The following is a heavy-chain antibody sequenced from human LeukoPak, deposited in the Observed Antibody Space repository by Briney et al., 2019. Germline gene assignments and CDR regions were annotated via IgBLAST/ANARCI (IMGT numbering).Heavy chain of an antibody. Sequence: GGSLRLSCAASGFTFSSYGMHWVRQAPGKGLEWVAFVRYDGSNKYYADSVRGRFTISRDNSQNTLYLQMNSLRAEDTAVYYCAKLVVPAAPGYYYYYHMDVWGKGTTVTVSS. D-gene: IGHD2-2*01. CDR3: AKLVVPAAPGYYYYYHMDV. J-gene: IGHJ6*03. V-gene: IGHV3-30*02. CDR1: GFTFSSYG. CDR2: VRYDGSNK.